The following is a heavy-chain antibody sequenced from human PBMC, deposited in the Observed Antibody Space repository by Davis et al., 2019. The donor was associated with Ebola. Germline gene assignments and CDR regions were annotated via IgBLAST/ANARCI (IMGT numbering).Heavy chain of an antibody. CDR2: ISAYNGNT. CDR3: ARAQFPTTSDH. D-gene: IGHD1-1*01. Sequence: AASVKVSCKASGYTFTSYGISWVRQAPGQGLERMGWISAYNGNTNYAQKLQGRVTMTTDTSTSTAYMEVGSLKSDDTAVYYCARAQFPTTSDHWGQGTLVTVSS. J-gene: IGHJ4*02. CDR1: GYTFTSYG. V-gene: IGHV1-18*01.